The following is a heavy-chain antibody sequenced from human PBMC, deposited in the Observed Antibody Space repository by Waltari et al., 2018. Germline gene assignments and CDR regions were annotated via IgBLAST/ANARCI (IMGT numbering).Heavy chain of an antibody. V-gene: IGHV1-2*02. Sequence: QVQLVQSGAEVKKPGASVKVSCKASGYTFTGYYMHWVRPAPGQGLEWMGWINPNSGGTNYAQKLQGRVTMTRDTSISTAYMELSRLRSDDTAVYYCARALYSSGWYSYWGQGTLVTVSS. CDR1: GYTFTGYY. J-gene: IGHJ4*02. CDR2: INPNSGGT. D-gene: IGHD6-19*01. CDR3: ARALYSSGWYSY.